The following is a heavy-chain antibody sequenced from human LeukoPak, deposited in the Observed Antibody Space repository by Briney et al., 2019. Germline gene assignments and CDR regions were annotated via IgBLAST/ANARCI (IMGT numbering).Heavy chain of an antibody. CDR3: ARVVGGLRGLEDWFDP. Sequence: PGGSLRLSCAASGFTFSSYSMNWVRRAPGKGLEWVSSISSSSSYIYYADSVKGRFTISRDNAKNSLYLQMNSLRAEDTAVYYCARVVGGLRGLEDWFDPWGQGTLVTVSS. V-gene: IGHV3-21*01. D-gene: IGHD1-26*01. CDR1: GFTFSSYS. CDR2: ISSSSSYI. J-gene: IGHJ5*02.